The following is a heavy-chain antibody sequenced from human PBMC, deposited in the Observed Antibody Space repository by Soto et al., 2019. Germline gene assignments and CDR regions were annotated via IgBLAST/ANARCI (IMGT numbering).Heavy chain of an antibody. CDR2: ISGYNVDT. D-gene: IGHD2-15*01. J-gene: IGHJ4*02. CDR3: ARSPQTVAGDCIGY. V-gene: IGHV1-18*01. Sequence: QVQLVQSGAEVKKPGASVQVSCKASGYTFTSYGISWVRQAPGQGLEWMGWISGYNVDTNYAQKYQGRVTMTTDTSTSTAYMEQRSLRSDDTAVYYCARSPQTVAGDCIGYWGQGTLVTVSS. CDR1: GYTFTSYG.